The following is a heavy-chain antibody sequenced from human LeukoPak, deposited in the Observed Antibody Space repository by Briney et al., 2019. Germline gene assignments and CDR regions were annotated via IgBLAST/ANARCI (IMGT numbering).Heavy chain of an antibody. Sequence: ASVKVSCKASGYTFTGYYMHWVRQAPGQGLEWMGWINPNSGGTNYAQKFLGRVTMTRDTSTSTAYMELSRLRSDDTAVYYCATDTQLVGATMYYYYYMDVWGKGTTVTVSS. D-gene: IGHD1-26*01. CDR1: GYTFTGYY. CDR3: ATDTQLVGATMYYYYYMDV. V-gene: IGHV1-2*02. CDR2: INPNSGGT. J-gene: IGHJ6*03.